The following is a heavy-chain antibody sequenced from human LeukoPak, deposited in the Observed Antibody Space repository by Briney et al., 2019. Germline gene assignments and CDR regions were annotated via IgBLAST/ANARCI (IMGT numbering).Heavy chain of an antibody. D-gene: IGHD6-25*01. CDR3: ARGGSGVAFDI. V-gene: IGHV1-69*13. Sequence: ASVKVSCKASGGTFSSYAISWVRQAPGQGLEWMRGIIPIFGTANYAQKFQGRVTITADESTSTAYMELSSLRSEDTAVYYCARGGSGVAFDIWGQGTMVTVSS. CDR1: GGTFSSYA. CDR2: IIPIFGTA. J-gene: IGHJ3*02.